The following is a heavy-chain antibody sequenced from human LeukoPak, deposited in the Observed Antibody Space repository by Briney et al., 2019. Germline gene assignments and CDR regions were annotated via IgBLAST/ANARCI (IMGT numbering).Heavy chain of an antibody. CDR3: ARGKCSGPRVRYYYYMDV. D-gene: IGHD2-15*01. J-gene: IGHJ6*03. CDR2: INWNCIFT. Sequence: GGSLRLSCAASGFTFDDYGMSWVGQAPGKGLEGVSGINWNCIFTCYPPSLNLLFTISRDNANHSLYLQMNSLRAEDTALYYCARGKCSGPRVRYYYYMDVWGKGTTVTVSS. V-gene: IGHV3-20*04. CDR1: GFTFDDYG.